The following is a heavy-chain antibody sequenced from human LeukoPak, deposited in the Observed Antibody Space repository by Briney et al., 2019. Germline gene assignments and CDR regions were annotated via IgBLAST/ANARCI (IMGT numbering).Heavy chain of an antibody. CDR3: ARDQPKQDTDGYNPYYNYTDV. CDR2: ISSGGSTI. J-gene: IGHJ6*03. Sequence: KSGGSLRLSCAASGFTFISYALSWIRQAPGRGLEWVSYISSGGSTIYHADSVKGRFTISRDNAKNSLYLQMSSLKAEDTAVYYCARDQPKQDTDGYNPYYNYTDVWGQGTTVTVSS. V-gene: IGHV3-11*01. D-gene: IGHD5-24*01. CDR1: GFTFISYA.